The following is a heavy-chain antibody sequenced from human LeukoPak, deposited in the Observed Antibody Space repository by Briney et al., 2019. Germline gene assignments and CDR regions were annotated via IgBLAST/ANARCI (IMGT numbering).Heavy chain of an antibody. D-gene: IGHD4-17*01. J-gene: IGHJ4*02. V-gene: IGHV3-23*01. CDR3: AKDDGTGEHDY. CDR2: ISGSGGRT. CDR1: GFTFSSHA. Sequence: QPGGSLRLSCAASGFTFSSHAMSWVRQTPGKGLEWVSSISGSGGRTHYADSVKGRFTVSRDNSKNTLYLQMNSLRAEGTAVYYCAKDDGTGEHDYWGQGTLVTVSS.